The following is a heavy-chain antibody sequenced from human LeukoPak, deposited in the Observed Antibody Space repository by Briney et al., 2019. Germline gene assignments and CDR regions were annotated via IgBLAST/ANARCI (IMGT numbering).Heavy chain of an antibody. CDR3: ARRADILTGYLPYYFDY. CDR2: INPNSGGT. D-gene: IGHD3-9*01. CDR1: GYTFTGYY. Sequence: ASVTVSCKASGYTFTGYYMHWVRQAPGQGLEWMGWINPNSGGTNYAQKFQGRVTMTRDTSISTAYMELSRLRSDDTAVYYCARRADILTGYLPYYFDYWGQGTLVTVSS. V-gene: IGHV1-2*02. J-gene: IGHJ4*02.